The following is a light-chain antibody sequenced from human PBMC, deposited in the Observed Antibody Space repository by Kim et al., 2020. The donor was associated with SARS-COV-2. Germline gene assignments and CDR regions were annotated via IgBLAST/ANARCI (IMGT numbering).Light chain of an antibody. J-gene: IGKJ1*01. CDR1: QRISSW. CDR2: KAS. Sequence: DIQMTQSPSTLSASVGDTVTITCRASQRISSWLAWYQQKPGKAPKLLMYKASSLESGVPSRFSGSGSGTEFTLTITSLQPDDLATYFCQQYTTYWTFGQGTKVDIK. V-gene: IGKV1-5*03. CDR3: QQYTTYWT.